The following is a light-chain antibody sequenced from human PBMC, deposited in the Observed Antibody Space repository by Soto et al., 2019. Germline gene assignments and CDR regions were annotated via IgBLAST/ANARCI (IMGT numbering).Light chain of an antibody. CDR2: GAS. CDR3: QLYLSSFLT. Sequence: EIVLTQSPGILSLSPGERATLSCRASQTVTGTFLVWFQQKPGQAPRLLMYGASRRATGIPDRFSGSGSGTDFTLTISRLEPEAFAVYFCQLYLSSFLTFGGGTKVEIK. J-gene: IGKJ4*01. CDR1: QTVTGTF. V-gene: IGKV3-20*01.